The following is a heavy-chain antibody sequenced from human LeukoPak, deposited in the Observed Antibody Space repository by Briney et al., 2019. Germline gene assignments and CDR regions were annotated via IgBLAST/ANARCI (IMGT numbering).Heavy chain of an antibody. Sequence: ASVKVSXKASGYTFTGYYMHWVRQAPGLGLEWIGWINPNSGGTNYAQKFQGRVTMARDTSISTAYMELSRLRSDDTAVYYCAGGYCSGGSCYLSDYWGQGTLVTVSS. CDR3: AGGYCSGGSCYLSDY. D-gene: IGHD2-15*01. CDR1: GYTFTGYY. CDR2: INPNSGGT. V-gene: IGHV1-2*02. J-gene: IGHJ4*02.